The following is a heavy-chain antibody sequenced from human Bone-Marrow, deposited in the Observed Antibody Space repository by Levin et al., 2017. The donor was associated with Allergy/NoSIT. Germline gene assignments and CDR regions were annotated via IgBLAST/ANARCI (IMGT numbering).Heavy chain of an antibody. D-gene: IGHD3-3*01. CDR1: RFTFSNYA. CDR2: ISGGGGST. CDR3: ATGSGFWGGSHYRFDS. Sequence: PGGSLRLSCAASRFTFSNYAMSWVRQAPGKGLAWVSAISGGGGSTYYADSVRGRFTISRDNSKNTLHLQMHSLRVDDTAIYYCATGSGFWGGSHYRFDSWGQGTLVTVSS. V-gene: IGHV3-23*01. J-gene: IGHJ4*02.